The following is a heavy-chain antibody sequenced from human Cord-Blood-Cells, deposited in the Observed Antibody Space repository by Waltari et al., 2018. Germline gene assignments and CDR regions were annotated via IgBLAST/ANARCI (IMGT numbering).Heavy chain of an antibody. J-gene: IGHJ4*02. CDR1: GFTFSSYW. D-gene: IGHD1-26*01. Sequence: EVQLVESGGGLVQPGGSLRLSCAASGFTFSSYWMSWVRQAPGKGWEWVANIKQDGSEKYYVDSVKGRFTISRDNAKNSLYLQMNSLRAEDTAVYYCASHSGSYYYFDYWGQGTLVTVSS. CDR2: IKQDGSEK. CDR3: ASHSGSYYYFDY. V-gene: IGHV3-7*01.